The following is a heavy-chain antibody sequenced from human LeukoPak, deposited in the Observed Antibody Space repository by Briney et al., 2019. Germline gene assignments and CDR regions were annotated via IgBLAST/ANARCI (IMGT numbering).Heavy chain of an antibody. J-gene: IGHJ3*02. V-gene: IGHV4-59*11. D-gene: IGHD3-22*01. Sequence: PSETLSLTCAVSGGSISRHYWSWIRQPPGKGLEWIGYIYYSGKIYYSPSLRSRVTISVDTSNNHFSLKLTSVTAADTAVYYCARLFGNDSSGDPDTFDMWGQGTLVTVSS. CDR2: IYYSGKI. CDR3: ARLFGNDSSGDPDTFDM. CDR1: GGSISRHY.